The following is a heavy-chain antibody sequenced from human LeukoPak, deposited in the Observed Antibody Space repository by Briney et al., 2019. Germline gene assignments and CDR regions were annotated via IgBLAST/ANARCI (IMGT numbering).Heavy chain of an antibody. CDR1: GFTFSSYE. J-gene: IGHJ6*04. D-gene: IGHD3-10*02. CDR2: ISSSGSTI. V-gene: IGHV3-48*03. Sequence: GGSLRLTCAASGFTFSSYEMNWVRQAPGKGLEWVSYISSSGSTIYYADSVKGRFTISRDNDKNSLYLQMNSLRAEDTAVYYCAELGITMIGGVWGKGTTVTISS. CDR3: AELGITMIGGV.